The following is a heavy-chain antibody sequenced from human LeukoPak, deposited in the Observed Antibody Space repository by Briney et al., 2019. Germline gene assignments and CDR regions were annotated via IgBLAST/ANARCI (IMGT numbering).Heavy chain of an antibody. J-gene: IGHJ4*02. D-gene: IGHD1-14*01. CDR2: INPGGSST. V-gene: IGHV3-74*01. CDR1: GFTFSFYW. Sequence: PGGSLRLSCAASGFTFSFYWMHWVCQVPGQGLVWVSRINPGGSSTAYADSVKGRFTISRDNAKNTLYLQMDSLRADDTGVYYCARSNQADDYWGQGTLVTVSS. CDR3: ARSNQADDY.